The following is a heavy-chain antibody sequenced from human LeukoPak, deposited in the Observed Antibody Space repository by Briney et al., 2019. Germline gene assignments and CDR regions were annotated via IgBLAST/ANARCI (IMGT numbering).Heavy chain of an antibody. CDR1: GGYISTSDYL. J-gene: IGHJ5*02. CDR2: FYYNGVT. V-gene: IGHV4-39*02. CDR3: VRRNYLSSRIDP. Sequence: SETLSLICTVSGGYISTSDYLWAWVRQPPGKGLEWIGDFYYNGVTYYNGVTSYSPSLRSRVTISVDTSKNHFSLDLTSVTAADTAVYYCVRRNYLSSRIDPWGQGTLVTVSS. D-gene: IGHD3-16*01.